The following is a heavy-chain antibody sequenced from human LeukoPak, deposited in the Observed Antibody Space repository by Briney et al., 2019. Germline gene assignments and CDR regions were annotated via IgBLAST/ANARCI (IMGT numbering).Heavy chain of an antibody. V-gene: IGHV3-23*01. D-gene: IGHD5-18*01. Sequence: GGSLRLSCAASGFTFSTYGMAWVRQAPGRGLEWLSTISGDASNTHYADSMEGRFTISRDNSKNTLYLQMNSLRAEDTAVYYCAKGAAMAAYYYMDVWGKGTTVTVSS. CDR2: ISGDASNT. CDR3: AKGAAMAAYYYMDV. CDR1: GFTFSTYG. J-gene: IGHJ6*03.